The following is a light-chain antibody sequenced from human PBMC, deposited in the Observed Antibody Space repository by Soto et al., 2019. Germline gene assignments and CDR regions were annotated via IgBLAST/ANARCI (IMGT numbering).Light chain of an antibody. J-gene: IGKJ1*01. CDR2: KAS. V-gene: IGKV1-5*03. Sequence: DIQMTQSPSILSASVGDRVTITCRASQSISSWLAWYQQKPGKAPNLLIYKASHLENGVPSRFSGSGSGTEFTLTISRLQPGDFATYYCQNYNTYPWTXGQGTKVDIK. CDR3: QNYNTYPWT. CDR1: QSISSW.